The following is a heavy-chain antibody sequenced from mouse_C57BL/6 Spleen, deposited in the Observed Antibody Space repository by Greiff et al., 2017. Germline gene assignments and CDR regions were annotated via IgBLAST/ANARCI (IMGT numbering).Heavy chain of an antibody. V-gene: IGHV1-76*01. D-gene: IGHD1-1*01. CDR3: ARYGSSPFDY. J-gene: IGHJ2*01. Sequence: QVQLQQSGAELVRPGASVKLSCKASGYTFTDYYINWVKQRPGQGLEWIARIYPGSGNTYYNEKFKGKDTLTAEKSSSTAYMQLSSLTSEDSAVYVCARYGSSPFDYWGQGTTLTVSS. CDR1: GYTFTDYY. CDR2: IYPGSGNT.